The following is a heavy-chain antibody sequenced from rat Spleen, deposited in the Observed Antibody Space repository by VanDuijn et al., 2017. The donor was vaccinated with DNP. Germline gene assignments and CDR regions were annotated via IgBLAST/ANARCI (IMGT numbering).Heavy chain of an antibody. V-gene: IGHV3-3*01. Sequence: EVQLQESGPGLVKPSQSLSLTCSVTGYSITSSYRWNWIRKFLGNKLEWMGSVNSAGSTNYNPSLKSRISITRDTSKNQIFLQVNSVTLEDTATYHCARWPGYNPPYAMDAWGQGTSVTVSS. J-gene: IGHJ4*01. CDR3: ARWPGYNPPYAMDA. D-gene: IGHD1-4*01. CDR2: VNSAGST. CDR1: GYSITSSYR.